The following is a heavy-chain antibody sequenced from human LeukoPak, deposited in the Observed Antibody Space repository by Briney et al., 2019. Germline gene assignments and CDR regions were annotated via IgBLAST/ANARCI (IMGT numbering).Heavy chain of an antibody. V-gene: IGHV4-34*01. D-gene: IGHD2-2*03. Sequence: SETPSLTCAVYGGSFSGYYWSWIRQPPGKGLEWIGEINHSGSTNYNPSLKSRVTISVDTSKNQFSLKLSSVTAADTAVYYCARGGPKAPQVFGYCSSTSCRYRWFDPWGQGTLVTVSS. CDR1: GGSFSGYY. CDR2: INHSGST. J-gene: IGHJ5*02. CDR3: ARGGPKAPQVFGYCSSTSCRYRWFDP.